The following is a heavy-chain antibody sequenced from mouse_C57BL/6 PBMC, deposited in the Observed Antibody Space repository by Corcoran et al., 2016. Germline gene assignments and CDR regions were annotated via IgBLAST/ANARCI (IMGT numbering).Heavy chain of an antibody. CDR2: INPNNGGT. Sequence: EVQLQQSGPELVKPGASVKISCKASGYTFTDYYMNWVKQSHGKSLEWIGDINPNNGGTSYNQKFKGKATLTVDKSSSTAYMELRSLTSEDSAGYYCAVYYDYYFDYWGQGTTLTVSS. V-gene: IGHV1-26*01. CDR3: AVYYDYYFDY. D-gene: IGHD2-4*01. CDR1: GYTFTDYY. J-gene: IGHJ2*01.